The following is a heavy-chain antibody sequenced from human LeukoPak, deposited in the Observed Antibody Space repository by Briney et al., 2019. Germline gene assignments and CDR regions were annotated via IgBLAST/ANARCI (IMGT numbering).Heavy chain of an antibody. CDR1: GFTFNGAW. V-gene: IGHV3-15*01. Sequence: PGGSLRLSCAASGFTFNGAWMSWVRQAPGKGLEWIGRIKDEAYGGTTDYAAPVKGRFTISRDDSINTLYLQMSSLTTEDTAVYYCATDPPSYWGQGTLVTVSS. CDR2: IKDEAYGGTT. CDR3: ATDPPSY. J-gene: IGHJ4*02.